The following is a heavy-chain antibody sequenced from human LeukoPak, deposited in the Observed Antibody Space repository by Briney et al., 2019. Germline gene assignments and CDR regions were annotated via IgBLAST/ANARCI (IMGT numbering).Heavy chain of an antibody. CDR3: ARDGGYGSGSYYFDY. CDR2: IYYSGTT. J-gene: IGHJ4*02. V-gene: IGHV4-31*03. D-gene: IGHD3-10*01. Sequence: SETLSFTCTVSGGSISSGGYYWSWIRQHPGKGLEWIGYIYYSGTTYYNPSLKSRVTISIDTSKNQFSLKLSSVTAADTAVYYCARDGGYGSGSYYFDYWGQGTLVTVSS. CDR1: GGSISSGGYY.